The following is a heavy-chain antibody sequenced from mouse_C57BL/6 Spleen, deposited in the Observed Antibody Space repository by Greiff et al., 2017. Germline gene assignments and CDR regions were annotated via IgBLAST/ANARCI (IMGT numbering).Heavy chain of an antibody. J-gene: IGHJ4*01. CDR3: AREDYGSSYSYYAMDY. Sequence: QVHVKQSGAELVRPGTSVKMSCKASGYTFTNYWIGWAKQRPGHGLEWIGDIYPGGGYTNYNEKFKGKATLTADKSSSTAYMQFSSLTSEDSAIYYCAREDYGSSYSYYAMDYWGQGTSVTVSS. CDR1: GYTFTNYW. CDR2: IYPGGGYT. D-gene: IGHD1-1*01. V-gene: IGHV1-63*01.